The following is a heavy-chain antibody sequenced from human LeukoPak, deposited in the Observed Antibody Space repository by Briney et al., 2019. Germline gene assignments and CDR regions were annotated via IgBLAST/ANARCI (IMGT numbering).Heavy chain of an antibody. V-gene: IGHV3-33*01. D-gene: IGHD3-3*01. J-gene: IGHJ4*02. Sequence: PGGSLRLSCAASGFTFSSYGMHWVCQAPGKGLEWVAVIWYDGSNKYYADSVKGRFTISRDNSKNTLYLQMNSLRAEDTAVYYCAREGEAGGYDFWSGYYLYYFDYWGQGTLVTVSS. CDR2: IWYDGSNK. CDR1: GFTFSSYG. CDR3: AREGEAGGYDFWSGYYLYYFDY.